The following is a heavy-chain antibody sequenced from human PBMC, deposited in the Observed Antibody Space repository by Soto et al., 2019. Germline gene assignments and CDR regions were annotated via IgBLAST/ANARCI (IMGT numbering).Heavy chain of an antibody. CDR2: INHSGST. J-gene: IGHJ6*03. V-gene: IGHV4-34*01. D-gene: IGHD3-10*01. CDR3: ARGSRILWFGDLYYMDV. CDR1: GGSFSGYY. Sequence: QVQLQQWGAGLLKPSETLSLTCAVYGGSFSGYYWSWIRQPPGKGLEWIGEINHSGSTNYNPSLKSRVTISVDTSKNQFSLKLSSVTAADTAVYYCARGSRILWFGDLYYMDVWGKGTTVTVSS.